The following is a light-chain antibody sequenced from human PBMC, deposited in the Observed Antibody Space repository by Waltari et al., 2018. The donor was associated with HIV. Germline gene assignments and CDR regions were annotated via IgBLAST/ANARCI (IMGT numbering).Light chain of an antibody. CDR2: MNN. Sequence: QSVLTQPPSASGTPGQRVTISCSGSSSSIGSNTVNWFQQLPGTAPKLLIYMNNQRPSGVPDRFSGSKSGTSASLAISGLRSEDEADYYCAAWDASLSAWVFGGGTKLTVL. CDR3: AAWDASLSAWV. CDR1: SSSIGSNT. J-gene: IGLJ3*02. V-gene: IGLV1-47*01.